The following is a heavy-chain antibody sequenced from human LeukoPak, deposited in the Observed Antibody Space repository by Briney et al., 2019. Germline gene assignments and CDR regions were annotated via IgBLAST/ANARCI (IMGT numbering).Heavy chain of an antibody. J-gene: IGHJ4*02. CDR2: IKSKTDGGTT. Sequence: GGSLRLSCAASGFTFSNAWMSWVRQAPGKGLEWVGRIKSKTDGGTTDYAAPVKGRFTISRDDSKNTLYLQMNSLKTEDTAVYYCTTERQLDTTAWGYWGQGTLVTVSS. V-gene: IGHV3-15*01. CDR3: TTERQLDTTAWGY. CDR1: GFTFSNAW. D-gene: IGHD1-1*01.